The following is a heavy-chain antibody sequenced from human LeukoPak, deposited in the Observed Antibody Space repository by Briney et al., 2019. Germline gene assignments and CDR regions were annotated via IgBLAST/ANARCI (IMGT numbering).Heavy chain of an antibody. CDR1: GGSISSYY. CDR3: ARGYTYGHGAMFDY. J-gene: IGHJ4*02. CDR2: IYYSGST. V-gene: IGHV4-59*08. D-gene: IGHD5-18*01. Sequence: SETLSLTCTVSGGSISSYYWSWIRQPPGKGLEWIGYIYYSGSTNYNPSLKSRVTISVDTSKNQFSLKLSSVTAADTAVYYCARGYTYGHGAMFDYWGQGTLVTVSP.